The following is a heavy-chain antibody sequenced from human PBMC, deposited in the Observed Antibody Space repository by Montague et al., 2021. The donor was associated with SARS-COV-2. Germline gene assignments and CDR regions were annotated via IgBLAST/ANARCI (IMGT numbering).Heavy chain of an antibody. J-gene: IGHJ4*02. CDR2: IYYSGST. D-gene: IGHD2-2*01. CDR3: ARLQCSSTSCYYLFFAETSHFDY. Sequence: SETLSLTCTVSGGSISSSSYYWGWIRQPPGKGLEWIGSIYYSGSTYYNPSLKSRVTISVDTSKNQFSLKLSSVTAADTAVYYCARLQCSSTSCYYLFFAETSHFDYWGQGTLVTVSS. V-gene: IGHV4-39*01. CDR1: GGSISSSSYY.